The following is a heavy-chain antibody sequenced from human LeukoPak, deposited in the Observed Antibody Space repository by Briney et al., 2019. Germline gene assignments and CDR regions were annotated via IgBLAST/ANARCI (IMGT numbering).Heavy chain of an antibody. Sequence: GGSLRLSCAASGFTVSSNYMSWVRQAPGKGLEWVSVIYSGGSTYYADSVKGRFTISRDNSKNTLYLQMNSLRAEDTAVYYCASTGYSSSSSPRRPFDPWGQGTLVTVSS. CDR2: IYSGGST. J-gene: IGHJ5*02. D-gene: IGHD6-13*01. CDR1: GFTVSSNY. V-gene: IGHV3-53*01. CDR3: ASTGYSSSSSPRRPFDP.